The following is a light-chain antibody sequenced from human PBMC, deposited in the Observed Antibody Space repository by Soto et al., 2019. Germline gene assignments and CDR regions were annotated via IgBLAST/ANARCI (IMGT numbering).Light chain of an antibody. CDR1: QSVSSN. CDR2: GAS. J-gene: IGKJ1*01. CDR3: QQYGSSGT. V-gene: IGKV3-20*01. Sequence: EIVMAQSQATLSVSPGERATLCCRASQSVSSNLAWYQQKPGQAPRLLIYGASNRATGIPDRFSGSGSGTDFTLTISRLEPEDFAVYYCQQYGSSGTFGQGTKVDI.